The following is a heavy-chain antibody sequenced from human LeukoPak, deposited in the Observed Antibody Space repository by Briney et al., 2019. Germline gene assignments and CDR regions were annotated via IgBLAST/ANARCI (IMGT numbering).Heavy chain of an antibody. Sequence: GGSLRLSCAASGSTVSSNYMSWVRQAPGKGLKWVSVIYSGGSTYYADSVKGRFTISRDNSKNTLYLQMNSLRAEDTAVYYCARGVGSGSRLRAGDYWGQGTLVTVSS. V-gene: IGHV3-53*01. D-gene: IGHD1-26*01. CDR1: GSTVSSNY. CDR2: IYSGGST. J-gene: IGHJ4*02. CDR3: ARGVGSGSRLRAGDY.